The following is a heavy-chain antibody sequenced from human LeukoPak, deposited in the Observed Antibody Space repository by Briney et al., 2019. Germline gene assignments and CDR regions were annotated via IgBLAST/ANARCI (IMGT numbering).Heavy chain of an antibody. CDR2: ISYSGST. D-gene: IGHD2-2*01. J-gene: IGHJ2*01. CDR1: GASISSYY. Sequence: PSETLSLTCTVSGASISSYYWSWVRQPPGKGLEWIAYISYSGSTNYNPSLKSRVTISVDPSKNQFSLKLTSVTAADTAVYYCARPSSTSRWYFDLWGRGTLVTVSS. V-gene: IGHV4-59*01. CDR3: ARPSSTSRWYFDL.